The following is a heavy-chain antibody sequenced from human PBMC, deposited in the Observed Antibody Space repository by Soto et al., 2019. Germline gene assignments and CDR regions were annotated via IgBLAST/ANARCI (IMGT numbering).Heavy chain of an antibody. Sequence: QVQLVQSGAEVKKPGSSVKVSCKASGGTFSSYTISWVRQAPGQGLEWMGRIIPILGIANYAQKFQGRVTITADKSTTTGYMELSSLRSEDTAVYYCARSNRGYSGYASHYYYYYMDVWGKGTTVTVSS. CDR3: ARSNRGYSGYASHYYYYYMDV. CDR1: GGTFSSYT. D-gene: IGHD5-12*01. V-gene: IGHV1-69*02. J-gene: IGHJ6*03. CDR2: IIPILGIA.